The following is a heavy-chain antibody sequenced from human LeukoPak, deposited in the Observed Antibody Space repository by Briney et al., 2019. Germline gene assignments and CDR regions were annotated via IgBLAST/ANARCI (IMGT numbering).Heavy chain of an antibody. CDR1: GFTFSSYG. Sequence: SGGSLRLSCAASGFTFSSYGMHWVRQAPGKGLEWVAVISYDGSNKYYADSVKGRFTISRDNSKNTLYLQMNSLRAEDTAVYYCAKGHQPRRVVVAAKVVGALDYWGQGTLVTVSS. D-gene: IGHD2-15*01. J-gene: IGHJ4*02. CDR3: AKGHQPRRVVVAAKVVGALDY. CDR2: ISYDGSNK. V-gene: IGHV3-30*18.